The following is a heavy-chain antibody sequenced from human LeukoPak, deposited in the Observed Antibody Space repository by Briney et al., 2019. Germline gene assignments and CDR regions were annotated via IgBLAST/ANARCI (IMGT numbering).Heavy chain of an antibody. Sequence: PGGSLRLSCAASGFTFSNAWMSWVRQAPGKGLEWVGRIKSKTDGGTTDCAAPVKGRFTISRDDSKNTLYLQMNSLKTEDTAVYYCTTDPKDFDAFDIWGQGTMVTVSS. D-gene: IGHD3/OR15-3a*01. CDR1: GFTFSNAW. V-gene: IGHV3-15*01. J-gene: IGHJ3*02. CDR3: TTDPKDFDAFDI. CDR2: IKSKTDGGTT.